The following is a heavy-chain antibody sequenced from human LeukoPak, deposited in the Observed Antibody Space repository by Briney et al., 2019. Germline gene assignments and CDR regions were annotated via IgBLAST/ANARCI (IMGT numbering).Heavy chain of an antibody. V-gene: IGHV1-46*01. CDR1: GYTFTSYY. J-gene: IGHJ6*03. Sequence: ASVKVSCKASGYTFTSYYMHWVRQAPGQGLKWMGIINPSGGSTGYAQKFQGRVTMTRDTSTSTVYMELSSLRSEDTAVYYCARWSYSSSPTDYYMDVWGKGTTVTVSS. D-gene: IGHD6-6*01. CDR2: INPSGGST. CDR3: ARWSYSSSPTDYYMDV.